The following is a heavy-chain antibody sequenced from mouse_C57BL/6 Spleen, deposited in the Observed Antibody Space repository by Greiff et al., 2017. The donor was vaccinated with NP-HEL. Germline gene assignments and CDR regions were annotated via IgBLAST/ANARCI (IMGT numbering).Heavy chain of an antibody. Sequence: VKLEESGPGLVAPSQSLSITCTVSGFSLTSYGVSWVRQPPGKGLEWLGVIWGDGSTNYHSALISRLSISKDNSKSQVFLKLNRLQTDDTATYYWAKRSLGDAMDYWGQGTSVTVSS. CDR2: IWGDGST. J-gene: IGHJ4*01. D-gene: IGHD3-3*01. CDR1: GFSLTSYG. CDR3: AKRSLGDAMDY. V-gene: IGHV2-3*01.